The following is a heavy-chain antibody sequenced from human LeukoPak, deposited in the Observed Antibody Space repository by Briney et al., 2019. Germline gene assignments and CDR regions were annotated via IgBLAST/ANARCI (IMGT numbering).Heavy chain of an antibody. CDR3: ARDLRSSGYYAFDY. D-gene: IGHD3-22*01. Sequence: GASVKVSCKASGYTFTSYDINWVRQATGQGLEWMGWMNPNSGNTGYAQKFQGRVTMTRNTSISTAYMELSSLRSEDTAVYYCARDLRSSGYYAFDYWGQGTLVTVSS. J-gene: IGHJ4*02. CDR2: MNPNSGNT. CDR1: GYTFTSYD. V-gene: IGHV1-8*02.